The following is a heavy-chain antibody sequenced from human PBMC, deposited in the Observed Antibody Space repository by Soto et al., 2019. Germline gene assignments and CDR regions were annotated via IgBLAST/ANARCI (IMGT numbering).Heavy chain of an antibody. CDR2: IWYDGSNK. CDR1: GFTFSSYG. Sequence: QVQLVESGGGVVQPGRSLRLSSAASGFTFSSYGMHWVRQAPGKGLEWVAVIWYDGSNKYYADSVKGRFTISRDNSKNTLYLQMNSLRAEDTAVYYCARDERRYCSSTSGATGDYWGQGTLVTVSS. D-gene: IGHD2-2*01. J-gene: IGHJ4*02. CDR3: ARDERRYCSSTSGATGDY. V-gene: IGHV3-33*01.